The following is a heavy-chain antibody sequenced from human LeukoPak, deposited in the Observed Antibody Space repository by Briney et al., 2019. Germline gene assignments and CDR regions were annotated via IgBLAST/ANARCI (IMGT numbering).Heavy chain of an antibody. CDR3: AKDFLPSYDILTGYIFDY. D-gene: IGHD3-9*01. Sequence: GGSLRLFCAASGFTFSSYAMSWVRQAPGKGLEWVSAISGSGGSTYYADSVKGRFTVSRDNSKNTLYLQMNSLRAEDTAVYYCAKDFLPSYDILTGYIFDYWGQGTLVTVSS. CDR2: ISGSGGST. CDR1: GFTFSSYA. V-gene: IGHV3-23*01. J-gene: IGHJ4*02.